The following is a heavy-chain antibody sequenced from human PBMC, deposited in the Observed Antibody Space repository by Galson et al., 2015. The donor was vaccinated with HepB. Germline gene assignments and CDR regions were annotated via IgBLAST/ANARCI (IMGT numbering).Heavy chain of an antibody. J-gene: IGHJ4*02. CDR1: GYTFTGYY. Sequence: SVKVSCKASGYTFTGYYMHWVRQAPGQGLEWMGRINPNSGGTNYAQKFQGRVTMTRDTSISTAYMELSRLRSDDTAVYYCARSYYDILTGYLWDSAFDYWGQGTLVTVSS. D-gene: IGHD3-9*01. CDR3: ARSYYDILTGYLWDSAFDY. CDR2: INPNSGGT. V-gene: IGHV1-2*06.